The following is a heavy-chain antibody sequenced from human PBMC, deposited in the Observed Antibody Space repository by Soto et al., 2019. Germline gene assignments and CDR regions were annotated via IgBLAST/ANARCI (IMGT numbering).Heavy chain of an antibody. D-gene: IGHD3-3*01. J-gene: IGHJ6*02. CDR1: GGSISSGDYC. Sequence: PSETLSLTCTVSGGSISSGDYCRSWIRQPPGKGLEWIGYIYYSGSTYYNPSLKSRVTISVDTSKNQFSLKLSSVTAADTAVYYCASTFWSGYSDYYYGMDVWGQGTTVTVSS. CDR2: IYYSGST. V-gene: IGHV4-30-4*01. CDR3: ASTFWSGYSDYYYGMDV.